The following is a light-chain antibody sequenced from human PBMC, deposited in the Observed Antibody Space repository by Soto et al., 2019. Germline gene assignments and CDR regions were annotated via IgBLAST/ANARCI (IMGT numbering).Light chain of an antibody. J-gene: IGKJ2*01. CDR3: QHYDTSSYT. Sequence: EVVLTQSPGTLSLSPGERATLSCRPSQSVSGSYLTWYQQRPGQAPRRLIFVASSRASDTPDRFSGSGSGTDFTLTISRLEPEDFAVYYCQHYDTSSYTFGQGTRVEIK. CDR2: VAS. V-gene: IGKV3-20*01. CDR1: QSVSGSY.